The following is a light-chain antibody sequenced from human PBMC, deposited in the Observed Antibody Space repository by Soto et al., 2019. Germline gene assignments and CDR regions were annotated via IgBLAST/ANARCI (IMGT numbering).Light chain of an antibody. CDR3: QQSYTAPRT. CDR1: QNINTY. Sequence: DIQMTQSPSSLSASVGDSVTITCRASQNINTYLNWYRQKPGTAPKLLIYATSILQSGVPSRFSATGSGTDFTLTISSLRREDFATYYCQQSYTAPRTFGQGTKLEIK. V-gene: IGKV1-39*01. CDR2: ATS. J-gene: IGKJ2*02.